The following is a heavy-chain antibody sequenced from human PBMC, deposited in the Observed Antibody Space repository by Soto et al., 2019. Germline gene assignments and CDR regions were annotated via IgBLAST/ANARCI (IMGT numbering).Heavy chain of an antibody. V-gene: IGHV1-18*04. Sequence: GASVKVSCKASGYTFTSDGISWGRQAPGEGLEWMGWISAYNGNTNYEQKFQDRVSMTADTSTSTAYMELRGLRSDDTAVYYCARVRFGDPFDFWGQGTLVTVSS. CDR3: ARVRFGDPFDF. CDR1: GYTFTSDG. J-gene: IGHJ4*02. CDR2: ISAYNGNT. D-gene: IGHD2-21*02.